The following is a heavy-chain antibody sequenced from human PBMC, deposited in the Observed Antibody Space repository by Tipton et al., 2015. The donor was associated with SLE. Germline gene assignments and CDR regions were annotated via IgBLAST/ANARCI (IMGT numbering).Heavy chain of an antibody. V-gene: IGHV4-59*01. J-gene: IGHJ2*01. CDR3: ARLINVRVVRGVTPYWYFDL. D-gene: IGHD3-10*01. Sequence: TLSLTCTVSGGSISSYYWSWIRQPPGKGLEWIGYIYYSGRTNYNPSLKSRVTISVDTAKNQFSLKLSSVTAADTAVYYCARLINVRVVRGVTPYWYFDLWGRGTLVTVSS. CDR2: IYYSGRT. CDR1: GGSISSYY.